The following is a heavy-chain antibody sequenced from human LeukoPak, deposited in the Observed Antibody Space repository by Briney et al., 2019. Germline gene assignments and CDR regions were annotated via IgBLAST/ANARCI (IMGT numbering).Heavy chain of an antibody. CDR3: ARDPTTVTKGLDI. D-gene: IGHD4-17*01. CDR1: GGSISSGDYY. J-gene: IGHJ3*02. CDR2: IYYSGST. V-gene: IGHV4-30-4*01. Sequence: PSQTLSLTCTVSGGSISSGDYYWSWIRQPPGKGLEWIGYIYYSGSTYYNPSLKSRVTISVDTSKNQFSLKLSSVTAADTAVYFCARDPTTVTKGLDIWGQGTMVTVSS.